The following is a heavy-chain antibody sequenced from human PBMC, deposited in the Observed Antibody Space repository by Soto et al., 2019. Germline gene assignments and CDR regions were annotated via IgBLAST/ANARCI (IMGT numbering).Heavy chain of an antibody. V-gene: IGHV4-59*08. CDR2: IYYSGST. D-gene: IGHD4-17*01. CDR3: ARRPYGDYGGNNWFDP. Sequence: QVQLQESGPGLVKPSETLSLTCTVSGGSISSYYWSWIRQPPGKGLEWIGYIYYSGSTNYNPSLKSRVTISVDTSKNQFSLKLSSVTAADTVVYYCARRPYGDYGGNNWFDPWGQGTLVTVSS. CDR1: GGSISSYY. J-gene: IGHJ5*02.